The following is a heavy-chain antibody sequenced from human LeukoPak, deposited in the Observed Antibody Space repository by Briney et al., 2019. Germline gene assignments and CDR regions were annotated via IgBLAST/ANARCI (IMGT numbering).Heavy chain of an antibody. CDR3: ANLRGGITCCDAFDV. V-gene: IGHV1-24*01. CDR2: FEPEDGEA. Sequence: ASVKVSCKVSGNTLSDLSIHWVRQAPGKGLEWMGGFEPEDGEALYAQKFQGRVTMTEDTSTDTAYMELSSLRSEDTAIYFCANLRGGITCCDAFDVWGQGTVVIVSS. D-gene: IGHD3-10*01. CDR1: GNTLSDLS. J-gene: IGHJ3*01.